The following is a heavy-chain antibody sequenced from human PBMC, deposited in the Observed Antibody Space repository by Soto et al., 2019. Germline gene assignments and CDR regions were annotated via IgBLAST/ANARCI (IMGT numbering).Heavy chain of an antibody. CDR2: ISYDGSYK. CDR3: AKWNGGFDY. J-gene: IGHJ4*02. Sequence: QVQLVESGGGVVQPGRSLRLSCAASGFTFSSYGMHWVRQAPGKGLEWVAVISYDGSYKYYADSVKGRFTISRDHSKNTLYLQMNSLRAEDTAVYSCAKWNGGFDYWGQGTLVTVSS. CDR1: GFTFSSYG. D-gene: IGHD3-16*01. V-gene: IGHV3-30*18.